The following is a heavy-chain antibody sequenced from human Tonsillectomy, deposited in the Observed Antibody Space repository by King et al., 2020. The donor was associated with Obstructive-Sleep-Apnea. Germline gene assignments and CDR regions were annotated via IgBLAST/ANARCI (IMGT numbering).Heavy chain of an antibody. D-gene: IGHD3-9*01. J-gene: IGHJ4*02. CDR1: GYTFSSYG. CDR2: ISAYNGNT. Sequence: QLVQSGAEVEKPGASVKVSCKAFGYTFSSYGISWVRQAPGQGLEWMGWISAYNGNTNYAQRLQGRVTMTTDTSTNTAHMELRSLRSDDTAVYYCARSGNYDVLSAYYVPFDYWGQGTLVTVSS. V-gene: IGHV1-18*01. CDR3: ARSGNYDVLSAYYVPFDY.